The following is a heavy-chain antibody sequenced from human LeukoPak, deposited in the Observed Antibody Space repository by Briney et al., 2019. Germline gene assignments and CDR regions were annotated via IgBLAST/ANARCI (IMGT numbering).Heavy chain of an antibody. CDR2: IYYSGST. Sequence: SETLSLTCTVSGVSISSSSYYWGWIRQPPGKGLEWIGSIYYSGSTYYNPSLKSRVTISVDTSKNQFSLKLSSVTAADTAVYYCSGWYSDYNWFDPWGQGTLVTVSS. J-gene: IGHJ5*02. V-gene: IGHV4-39*01. CDR1: GVSISSSSYY. D-gene: IGHD6-19*01. CDR3: SGWYSDYNWFDP.